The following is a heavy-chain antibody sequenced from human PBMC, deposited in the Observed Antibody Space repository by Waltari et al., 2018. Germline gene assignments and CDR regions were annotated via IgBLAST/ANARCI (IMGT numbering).Heavy chain of an antibody. V-gene: IGHV3-53*02. CDR2: IFSGGST. D-gene: IGHD1-26*01. CDR1: GFIVSSNY. CDR3: ATTSRADGFDI. J-gene: IGHJ3*02. Sequence: EVQLVETGGGLIQPGGSLRLSCAASGFIVSSNYMAWVRQAPGKGLEWVSGIFSGGSTYDTDSVKGRVTISRDNSKNTLYLQMGSLRAEDTALYYCATTSRADGFDIWGQGTMVTVSS.